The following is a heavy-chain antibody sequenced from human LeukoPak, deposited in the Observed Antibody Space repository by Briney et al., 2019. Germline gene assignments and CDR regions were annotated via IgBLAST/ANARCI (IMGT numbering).Heavy chain of an antibody. J-gene: IGHJ4*02. CDR1: GFTFSTYA. V-gene: IGHV3-23*01. CDR3: AKFTRTLVRGALVN. CDR2: IGGSGGST. Sequence: QPGGTLRLSCAASGFTFSTYAMSWVRQAPGKGLEWVSAIGGSGGSTYYADSVKGRFTISRDDSKNTLYLQMNSLRAEDTAVYYCAKFTRTLVRGALVNWGQETLVTVSS. D-gene: IGHD3-10*01.